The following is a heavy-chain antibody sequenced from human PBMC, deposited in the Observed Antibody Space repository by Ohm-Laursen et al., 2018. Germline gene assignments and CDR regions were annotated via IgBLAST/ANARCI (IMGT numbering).Heavy chain of an antibody. CDR2: INHSGST. J-gene: IGHJ4*02. CDR3: ASAGGRWLMVY. D-gene: IGHD5-24*01. Sequence: GTLSLTCAVYGGSFSGYYWSWIRQPPGKGLEWIGEINHSGSTNYSPSLKSRVTISVDTSKNQFSLKLSSVTAADTGVYYCASAGGRWLMVYWGQGTLVTVSS. CDR1: GGSFSGYY. V-gene: IGHV4-34*01.